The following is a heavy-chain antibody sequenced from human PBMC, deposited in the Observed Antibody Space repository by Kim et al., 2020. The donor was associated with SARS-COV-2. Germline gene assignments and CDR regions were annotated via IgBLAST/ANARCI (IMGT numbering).Heavy chain of an antibody. V-gene: IGHV3-21*01. D-gene: IGHD5-18*01. CDR2: ISSGSSYT. Sequence: GGSLRLSCAASGFTFSNYRMQWVRQSPGKGLEWVSCISSGSSYTNYAASVKGRFTISRDNARNSLYLQMNSLTSEDTAVYYCARDPNLSGGNNYGYIDYWGQGVLVTVSS. CDR1: GFTFSNYR. CDR3: ARDPNLSGGNNYGYIDY. J-gene: IGHJ4*02.